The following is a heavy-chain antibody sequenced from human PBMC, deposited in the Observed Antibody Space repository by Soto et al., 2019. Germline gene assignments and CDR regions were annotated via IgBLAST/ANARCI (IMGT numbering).Heavy chain of an antibody. CDR2: ISYDGSNK. CDR1: GFTFSSYG. J-gene: IGHJ4*02. CDR3: CRGRTLDY. V-gene: IGHV3-30*03. Sequence: AGGSLRLSCAASGFTFSSYGMHWVRQAPGKGLEWVAVISYDGSNKYYADSVKGRFTISRDNSKNTLYLQMNSLRAEDTAVYYSCRGRTLDYWGQGTLVTVSS.